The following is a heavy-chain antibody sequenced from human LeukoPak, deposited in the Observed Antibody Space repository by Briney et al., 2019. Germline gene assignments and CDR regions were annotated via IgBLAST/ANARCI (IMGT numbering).Heavy chain of an antibody. CDR3: ARGLGSYSTTWYPPLRH. V-gene: IGHV1-8*01. D-gene: IGHD2/OR15-2a*01. CDR1: GYTFSTHD. J-gene: IGHJ4*02. CDR2: MNPGSGDT. Sequence: ASVKVSCKTSGYTFSTHDINWVRQATGRGLEWMGWMNPGSGDTGYAQRFQGRVIMTRDTSTNTAYMELSSLRSEDTAVYYCARGLGSYSTTWYPPLRHWGQGTLVTVSS.